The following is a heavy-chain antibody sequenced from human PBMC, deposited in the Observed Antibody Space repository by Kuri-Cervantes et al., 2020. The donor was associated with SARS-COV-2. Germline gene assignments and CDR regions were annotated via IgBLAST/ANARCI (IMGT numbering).Heavy chain of an antibody. CDR3: ARDHPVDY. Sequence: GESLKISCAASGFHFSSYSMSWVRQAPGKGLEWVSYISSSGSTIFYADSVKGRFTISRDNAKNSLYLQMNSLRAEDTAVYFCARDHPVDYWGQGTLVTVSS. CDR1: GFHFSSYS. J-gene: IGHJ4*02. CDR2: ISSSGSTI. V-gene: IGHV3-48*01.